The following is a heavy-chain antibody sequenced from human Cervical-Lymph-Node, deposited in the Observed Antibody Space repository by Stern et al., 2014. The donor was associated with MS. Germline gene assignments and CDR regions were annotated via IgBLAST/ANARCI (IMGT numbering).Heavy chain of an antibody. Sequence: QVQLVQSGADVKKPGSSVKVSCKASGGTFSSYAISWVRQAPGQGLEWMGGIMPIFGTGNYAQKVKGRVTITADESTSTAYMELSSLRSEDTAVYYCARGELKEGLVRGMDVWGQGTTVTVSS. CDR2: IMPIFGTG. J-gene: IGHJ6*02. V-gene: IGHV1-69*01. CDR3: ARGELKEGLVRGMDV. CDR1: GGTFSSYA. D-gene: IGHD1-26*01.